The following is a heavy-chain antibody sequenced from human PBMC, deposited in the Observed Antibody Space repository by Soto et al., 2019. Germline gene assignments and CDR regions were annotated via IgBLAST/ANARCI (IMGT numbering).Heavy chain of an antibody. CDR3: ASTDLGYCSGGSCYARFDY. V-gene: IGHV4-30-2*01. CDR2: IYHSGST. J-gene: IGHJ4*02. CDR1: GGSIGSGGYS. Sequence: SETLSLTCAVSGGSIGSGGYSWSWIRQPPGKGLEWIGYIYHSGSTYYNPSLKSRVTISVDRSKNQFSLKLSSVTAADTAVYYCASTDLGYCSGGSCYARFDYWGQGTLVTVS. D-gene: IGHD2-15*01.